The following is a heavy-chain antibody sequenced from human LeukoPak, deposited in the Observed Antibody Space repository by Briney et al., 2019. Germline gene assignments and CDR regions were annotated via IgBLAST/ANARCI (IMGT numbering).Heavy chain of an antibody. CDR3: ARAATVVTPSYYFDY. D-gene: IGHD4-23*01. CDR1: GYTFTSYY. CDR2: IIPIFGTA. V-gene: IGHV1-69*13. Sequence: SVKVSCKASGYTFTSYYMHWVRQAPGQGLEWMGGIIPIFGTANYAQKFQGRVTITADESTSTAYMELSSLRSEDTAVYYCARAATVVTPSYYFDYWGQGTLVTVSS. J-gene: IGHJ4*02.